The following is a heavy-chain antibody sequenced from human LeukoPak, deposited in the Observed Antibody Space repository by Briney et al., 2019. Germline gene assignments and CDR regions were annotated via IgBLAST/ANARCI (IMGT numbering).Heavy chain of an antibody. CDR3: AREEDIVFYSYYYYYMDV. D-gene: IGHD2-15*01. J-gene: IGHJ6*03. V-gene: IGHV4-4*07. CDR1: GGSISSYY. CDR2: IYTSGST. Sequence: SETLSLTCTVSGGSISSYYWSWIRQPAGKGLEWIGRIYTSGSTNYNPSLKSRVTMSVDTSKNQFSLKLSSVTAADTAVYYCAREEDIVFYSYYYYYMDVWGKGTTVTVSS.